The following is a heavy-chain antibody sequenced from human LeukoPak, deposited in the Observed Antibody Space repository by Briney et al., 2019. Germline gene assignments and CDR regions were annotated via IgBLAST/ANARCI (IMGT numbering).Heavy chain of an antibody. CDR3: AGAQYCSGGSCPLAEYFQH. Sequence: GGSLRLSCAASGFTFSSYSMNWVRQAPGKGLEWVSSISSSSSYIYYADSVKGRFTISRDNAKNSLYLQMNSLRAEDTAVYYCAGAQYCSGGSCPLAEYFQHWGQGTLVTVSS. CDR2: ISSSSSYI. D-gene: IGHD2-15*01. J-gene: IGHJ1*01. CDR1: GFTFSSYS. V-gene: IGHV3-21*01.